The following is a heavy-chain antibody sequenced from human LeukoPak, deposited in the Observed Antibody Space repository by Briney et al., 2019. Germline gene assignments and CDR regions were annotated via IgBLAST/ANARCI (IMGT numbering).Heavy chain of an antibody. V-gene: IGHV4-39*07. D-gene: IGHD1-14*01. Sequence: SETLSLTCTVSGGSISSSSYYWGWIRQPPGKGLEWIGSIYYSGSTYYNPSLKSRVTISVDTSKNQFSLKLSSVTAADTAVYYCARERSTGGFDPWGQGTLVTVSS. CDR3: ARERSTGGFDP. CDR1: GGSISSSSYY. CDR2: IYYSGST. J-gene: IGHJ5*02.